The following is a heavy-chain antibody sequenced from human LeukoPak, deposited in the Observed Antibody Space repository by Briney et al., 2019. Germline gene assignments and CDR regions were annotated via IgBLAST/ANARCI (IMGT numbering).Heavy chain of an antibody. D-gene: IGHD3-10*01. Sequence: ASVKVSCKASGYTFTSYGISWVRQATGQGLEWMGWISAYNGNTNYAQKLQGRVTMTTDTSTSTAYMELRSLRSDDTAVYYCARVPDYYGSGSYLSSVDYWGQGTLVTVSS. J-gene: IGHJ4*02. CDR2: ISAYNGNT. CDR1: GYTFTSYG. V-gene: IGHV1-18*01. CDR3: ARVPDYYGSGSYLSSVDY.